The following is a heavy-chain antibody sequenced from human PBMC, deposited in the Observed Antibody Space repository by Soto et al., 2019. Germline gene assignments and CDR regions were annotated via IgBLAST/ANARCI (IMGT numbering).Heavy chain of an antibody. CDR1: GGSLSGYY. D-gene: IGHD3-22*01. CDR2: FYSSGSP. J-gene: IGHJ4*02. CDR3: GREFYYDSSGIGFDS. V-gene: IGHV4-59*01. Sequence: SETLSLTCTVSGGSLSGYYWSWIRQPPGKGLEWIGDFYSSGSPHHNPSLKTRVSISEDRSKNEFSLKLSSVTAADTAIYYCGREFYYDSSGIGFDSWGQGTLVTVSS.